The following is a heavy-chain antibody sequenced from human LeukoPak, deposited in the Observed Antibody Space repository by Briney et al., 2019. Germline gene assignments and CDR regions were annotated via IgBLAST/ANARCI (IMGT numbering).Heavy chain of an antibody. Sequence: GGSLRLSCAASGFTFSSYSMNWVRQAPGKGLEWVSSIRSSSSYIYYADSVKGRFTISRDNAKNSLFLQMNSLRAEDTAVYYCARDMLVGAPPFHWFDSWGQGTLVTVSS. CDR3: ARDMLVGAPPFHWFDS. V-gene: IGHV3-21*06. CDR2: IRSSSSYI. CDR1: GFTFSSYS. D-gene: IGHD1-26*01. J-gene: IGHJ5*01.